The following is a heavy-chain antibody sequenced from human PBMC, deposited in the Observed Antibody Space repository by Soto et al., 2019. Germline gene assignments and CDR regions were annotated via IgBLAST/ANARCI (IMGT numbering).Heavy chain of an antibody. CDR1: GFMFSSYA. D-gene: IGHD3-10*01. V-gene: IGHV3-23*01. CDR2: ISGSGDGT. Sequence: PGGSLRLSCAASGFMFSSYAMSWVRQAPGKGLEWVSVISGSGDGTYYADSVKGRFTISRNNFKDTLYLQMNSLRAEDTAVYYCAKTFCSASGSYRGWFDPWGQGTQVTVSS. J-gene: IGHJ5*02. CDR3: AKTFCSASGSYRGWFDP.